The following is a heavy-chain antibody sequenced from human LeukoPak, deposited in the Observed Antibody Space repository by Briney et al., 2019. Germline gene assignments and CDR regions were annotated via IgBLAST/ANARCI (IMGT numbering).Heavy chain of an antibody. CDR2: IWSDGSQK. Sequence: GGSLRLSCAASGFSFNTHGMNWVRQAPGMGLEWVAVIWSDGSQKYYADSVKGRFTISRDNSKDTLYLHMNSLRAEDTAVYYCAKGSDYYGSGSPNWFDPWGQGTLVTVSS. CDR3: AKGSDYYGSGSPNWFDP. CDR1: GFSFNTHG. J-gene: IGHJ5*02. D-gene: IGHD3-10*01. V-gene: IGHV3-33*06.